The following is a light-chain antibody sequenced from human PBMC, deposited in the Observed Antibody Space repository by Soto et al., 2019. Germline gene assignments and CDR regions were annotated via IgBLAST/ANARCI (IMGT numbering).Light chain of an antibody. Sequence: EIVLTQSPGTLSLSPVERATLTCRASQSLGNSYLAWYQQKPGQAPRLLIYGASNRASGIPDRFSGSGSGTDFTLTISRLEPEDLALYYCQQFRSSPPVTFGPGTKVDFK. V-gene: IGKV3-20*01. J-gene: IGKJ3*01. CDR1: QSLGNSY. CDR3: QQFRSSPPVT. CDR2: GAS.